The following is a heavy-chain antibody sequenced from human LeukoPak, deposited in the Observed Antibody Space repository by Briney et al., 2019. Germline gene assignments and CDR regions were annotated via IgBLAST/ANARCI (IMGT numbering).Heavy chain of an antibody. Sequence: PGGSLRLSCSASGFTFSSYAMHWVRQAPGKGLEYVSAISSNGGSTYYADSAKGRFTISRDNSKNTLYLQMSSLSAEGTAVYYCVKGSPIAVAGTGFQHWGQGTLATVSS. CDR3: VKGSPIAVAGTGFQH. D-gene: IGHD6-19*01. CDR2: ISSNGGST. J-gene: IGHJ1*01. V-gene: IGHV3-64D*06. CDR1: GFTFSSYA.